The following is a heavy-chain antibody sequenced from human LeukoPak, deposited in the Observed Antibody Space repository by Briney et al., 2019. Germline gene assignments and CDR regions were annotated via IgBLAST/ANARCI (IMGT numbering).Heavy chain of an antibody. D-gene: IGHD6-13*01. CDR3: ARDLGIAAGH. CDR2: IIPIFGTA. J-gene: IGHJ4*02. Sequence: ASVKVSCKASGGTFSSYAISWVRQAPGQGLEWMGGIIPIFGTAKYAQKFQGRVTITADESTSTAYMELSSLRSEDTAVYYCARDLGIAAGHWGQGTLVTVSS. CDR1: GGTFSSYA. V-gene: IGHV1-69*13.